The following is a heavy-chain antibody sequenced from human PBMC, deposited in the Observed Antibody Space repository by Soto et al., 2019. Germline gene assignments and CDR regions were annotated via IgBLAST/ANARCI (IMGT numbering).Heavy chain of an antibody. CDR1: GYTFTGYY. CDR2: INPNSGGT. Sequence: ASVKVSCKASGYTFTGYYMHWVRQAPGQGLEWMGWINPNSGGTNYAQKFQGKVTMTRDTSISTAYMELSRLRSDDTAVYYCARVLFSASPAGYSGGWVYYYYGMDVWGQGTTVTVSS. V-gene: IGHV1-2*02. D-gene: IGHD6-19*01. J-gene: IGHJ6*02. CDR3: ARVLFSASPAGYSGGWVYYYYGMDV.